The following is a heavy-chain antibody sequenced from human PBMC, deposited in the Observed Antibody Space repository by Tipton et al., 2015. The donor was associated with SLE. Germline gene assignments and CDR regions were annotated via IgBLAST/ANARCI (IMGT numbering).Heavy chain of an antibody. CDR1: GGSISSYY. V-gene: IGHV4-59*12. J-gene: IGHJ4*02. D-gene: IGHD3-16*01. CDR3: AIEGGITGFDY. CDR2: IYYRGSP. Sequence: TLSLTCTVSGGSISSYYWSWIRQPPGKGLEWIGSIYYRGSPYYNPSLRSRVTISVDTSKNQFSLKLSSVTAADTAVYYCAIEGGITGFDYWGQGTLVTVSS.